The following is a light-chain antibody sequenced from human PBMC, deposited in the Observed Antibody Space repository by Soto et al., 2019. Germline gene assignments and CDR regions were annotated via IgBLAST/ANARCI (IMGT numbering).Light chain of an antibody. V-gene: IGKV1-39*01. CDR1: QSISNF. CDR2: AAS. CDR3: QQSYTTPYT. Sequence: DIQMTQSPSSLSASVGDRVTITCRASQSISNFLNWYQQKPGKAPELLIYAASSLPSGVPSRFSGSGSGTNFTLTISSLQPEDFATYSCQQSYTTPYTFGQGTKLEIK. J-gene: IGKJ2*01.